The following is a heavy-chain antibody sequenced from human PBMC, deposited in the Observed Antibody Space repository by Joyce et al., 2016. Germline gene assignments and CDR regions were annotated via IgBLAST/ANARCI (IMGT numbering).Heavy chain of an antibody. CDR3: AKILTATYSSGWFLDY. J-gene: IGHJ4*02. D-gene: IGHD6-25*01. Sequence: QVQLVESGGGVVQPGRSLRLACAASGLTLSNYGVHWVRQAPGKGLEWVAVISYDGIYKYYADSVKGRFTSSRDNSKNTVVLEMNSLRAEDTAVYYCAKILTATYSSGWFLDYWGQGTLVTVSS. CDR1: GLTLSNYG. CDR2: ISYDGIYK. V-gene: IGHV3-30*18.